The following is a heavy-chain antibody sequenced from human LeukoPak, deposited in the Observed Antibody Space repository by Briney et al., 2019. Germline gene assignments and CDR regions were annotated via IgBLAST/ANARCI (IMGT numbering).Heavy chain of an antibody. CDR3: ARERSLVGATSNYYYYYMDV. V-gene: IGHV3-48*04. CDR1: GFTFSSYS. J-gene: IGHJ6*03. Sequence: GGSLRLSCAASGFTFSSYSMLWVRQAPGKGLEWVSYISSSGSTIYYADSVKGRFTISRDNAKNSLYLQMNSLRAEDTAVYYCARERSLVGATSNYYYYYMDVWGKGTTVTISS. D-gene: IGHD1-26*01. CDR2: ISSSGSTI.